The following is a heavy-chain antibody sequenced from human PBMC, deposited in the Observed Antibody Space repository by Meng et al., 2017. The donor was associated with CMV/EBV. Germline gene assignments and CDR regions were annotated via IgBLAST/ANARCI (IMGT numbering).Heavy chain of an antibody. CDR2: IYYSGST. CDR3: ARDNPRTGDLDV. CDR1: GVSISSGGYY. J-gene: IGHJ6*02. V-gene: IGHV4-31*03. D-gene: IGHD3-10*01. Sequence: LRLSCTVSGVSISSGGYYWSWIRQHPGKGLEWIGYIYYSGSTYYNPSLKSRVTISVDTSKNQFSLKLSSVTAADTAVYYCARDNPRTGDLDVWGQGTTVTVSS.